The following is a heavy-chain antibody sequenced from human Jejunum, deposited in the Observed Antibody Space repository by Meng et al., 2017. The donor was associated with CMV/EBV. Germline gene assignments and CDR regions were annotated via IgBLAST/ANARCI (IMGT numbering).Heavy chain of an antibody. CDR2: IYYSGST. CDR1: GFAFRSYM. CDR3: ASSGGTLFGMDV. Sequence: CAVSGFAFRSYMMSWVRQAPGKGLEWIGYIYYSGSTNYNPSLKSRVTISVDTSKNQFSLKLSSVTAADTAVYYCASSGGTLFGMDVWGQGTTVTVSS. J-gene: IGHJ6*02. D-gene: IGHD2-15*01. V-gene: IGHV4-59*01.